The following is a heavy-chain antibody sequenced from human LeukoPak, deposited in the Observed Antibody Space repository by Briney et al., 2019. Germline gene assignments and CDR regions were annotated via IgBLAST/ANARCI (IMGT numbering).Heavy chain of an antibody. V-gene: IGHV3-53*01. Sequence: GGSLRLSCAASGFTVSSNYMAWVRQAPGKGLEWVSFVYGDYNAYYADSVKGRFTISRDNSANTLYLQMNSLRVEDTAVYYCARGIVGVIPNDYWGQGTLVTVSS. D-gene: IGHD1-26*01. J-gene: IGHJ4*02. CDR3: ARGIVGVIPNDY. CDR2: VYGDYNA. CDR1: GFTVSSNY.